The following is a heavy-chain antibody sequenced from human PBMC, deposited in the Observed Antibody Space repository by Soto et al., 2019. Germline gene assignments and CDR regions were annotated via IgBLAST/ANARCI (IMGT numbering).Heavy chain of an antibody. Sequence: EVQLLESGGGLVQPGGSLRLSCEASGFTFSIYVMTWVRQAPGKGLEWVSAVSGSAGTTYYADSVKVRFSISRDNSKNTLYLQMNSLTADDKAVYYCARVQGTARNAFDVWGHGTMVTVSS. V-gene: IGHV3-23*01. D-gene: IGHD6-6*01. J-gene: IGHJ3*01. CDR2: VSGSAGTT. CDR3: ARVQGTARNAFDV. CDR1: GFTFSIYV.